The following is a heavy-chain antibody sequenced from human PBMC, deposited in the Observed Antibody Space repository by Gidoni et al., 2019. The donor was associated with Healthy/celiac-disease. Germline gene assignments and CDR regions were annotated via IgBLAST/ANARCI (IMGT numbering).Heavy chain of an antibody. Sequence: QVQLVQSGAEVKKPGSSVKVSCKASGGTFSSYTLSWVRQAPGQGLEWMGRIIPILGIANYAQKFQGRVTITADKSTSTAYMELSSLRSEDTAVYYCARGFSPLGAVAAHDAFDIWGQGTMVTVSS. CDR3: ARGFSPLGAVAAHDAFDI. D-gene: IGHD6-19*01. V-gene: IGHV1-69*02. CDR1: GGTFSSYT. J-gene: IGHJ3*02. CDR2: IIPILGIA.